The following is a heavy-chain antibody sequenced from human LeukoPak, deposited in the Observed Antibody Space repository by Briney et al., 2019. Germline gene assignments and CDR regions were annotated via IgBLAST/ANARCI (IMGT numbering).Heavy chain of an antibody. CDR2: ISSSSSYI. CDR3: ARRLAIVAREGYYMDV. J-gene: IGHJ6*03. CDR1: GFTFDDYG. V-gene: IGHV3-21*01. D-gene: IGHD2-15*01. Sequence: KTGGSLRLSCAASGFTFDDYGMSWVRQAPGKGLEWVSSISSSSSYIYYADSVKGRFTISRDNAKNSLYLQMNSLRAEDTAVYYCARRLAIVAREGYYMDVWGKGTTVTVSS.